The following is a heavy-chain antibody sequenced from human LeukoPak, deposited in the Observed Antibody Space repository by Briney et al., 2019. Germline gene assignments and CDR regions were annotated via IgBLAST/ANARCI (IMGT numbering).Heavy chain of an antibody. CDR2: INSNSGDT. J-gene: IGHJ4*02. D-gene: IGHD6-19*01. CDR3: AKQQWLVGESGFDY. Sequence: ASVKVSCKASGYTFTDYYIHWVRQAPGQGLEWMGWINSNSGDTTYAQTFQGRVTMTRDTSISTAYMDLTRLSSDDTAVYYCAKQQWLVGESGFDYWGQGTLVSVSS. CDR1: GYTFTDYY. V-gene: IGHV1-2*02.